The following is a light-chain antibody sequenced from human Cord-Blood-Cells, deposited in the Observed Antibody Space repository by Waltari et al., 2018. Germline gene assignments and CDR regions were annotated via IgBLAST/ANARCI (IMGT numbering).Light chain of an antibody. CDR2: DVS. V-gene: IGLV2-14*01. J-gene: IGLJ3*02. CDR3: SSYTSSSTWV. CDR1: ISDGCGYHY. Sequence: QSALTQPASVSASPGQSITLSCTRTISDGCGYHYVSWYQQHPGKAPKLMIYDVSKRTSGVSNRFSGSKSGNTASLTISGLQAEDEADYYCSSYTSSSTWVFGGGTKLTVL.